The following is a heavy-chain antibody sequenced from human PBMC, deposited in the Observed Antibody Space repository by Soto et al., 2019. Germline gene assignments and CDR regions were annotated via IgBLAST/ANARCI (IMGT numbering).Heavy chain of an antibody. CDR2: ISYDGSNK. D-gene: IGHD4-17*01. J-gene: IGHJ4*02. V-gene: IGHV3-30-3*01. Sequence: QVQLVESGGGVVQPGRSLRLSCAASGFTFSSYAMHWVRQAPGKGLEWVAVISYDGSNKYYADSVKGRFTISRDNSKNTLYLQMNSLRAEDTAVYYCARGYGGMYYFDYWGQGTLVTVSS. CDR3: ARGYGGMYYFDY. CDR1: GFTFSSYA.